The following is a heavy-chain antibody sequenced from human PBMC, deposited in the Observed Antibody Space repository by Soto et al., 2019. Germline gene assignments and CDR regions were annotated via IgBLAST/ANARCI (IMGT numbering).Heavy chain of an antibody. CDR2: IWYDGSNK. J-gene: IGHJ6*02. V-gene: IGHV3-33*01. CDR1: GFTFSNDG. D-gene: IGHD3-10*01. CDR3: AREKGGSGSYYPYYYYYGMDV. Sequence: GGSLRLSCAASGFTFSNDGMHWVRQAPGKGLEWVAVIWYDGSNKYYADSVKGRFTISRDNSKNTLYLQMNSLRAEDTAVYYCAREKGGSGSYYPYYYYYGMDVWGQGTTVTVS.